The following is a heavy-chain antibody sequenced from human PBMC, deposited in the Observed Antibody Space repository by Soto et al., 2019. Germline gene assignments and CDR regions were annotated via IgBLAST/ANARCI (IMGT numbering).Heavy chain of an antibody. CDR1: GGYVNNFG. J-gene: IGHJ3*02. Sequence: SVTLCLTCAVDGGYVNNFGVSWIRQPPGKGLEWIGYINHGGGTNYNPSLKSRVTISVDTSKNQFSLRLSSVTAADTAVYYCARVGRAFDIWGQGTMVTVSS. V-gene: IGHV4-59*02. D-gene: IGHD3-10*01. CDR3: ARVGRAFDI. CDR2: INHGGGT.